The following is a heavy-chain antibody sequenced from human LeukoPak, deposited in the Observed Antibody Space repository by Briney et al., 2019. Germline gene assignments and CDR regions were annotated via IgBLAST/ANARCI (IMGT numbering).Heavy chain of an antibody. V-gene: IGHV4-61*01. CDR1: GASVSSGSSY. J-gene: IGHJ2*01. D-gene: IGHD6-6*01. CDR2: IYYSGST. Sequence: SETVSLTCTVSGASVSSGSSYWTWIRQPPGKGLEWIGYIYYSGSTHYNPSLKSRVTLSVDRSKNQFSLKLTSVTAADTAVYHCANRGSIADWYFALWGRGTLVTVSS. CDR3: ANRGSIADWYFAL.